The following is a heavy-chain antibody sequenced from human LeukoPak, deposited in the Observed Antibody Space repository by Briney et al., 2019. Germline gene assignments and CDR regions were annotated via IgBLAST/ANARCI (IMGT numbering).Heavy chain of an antibody. CDR1: GGTFSSYA. J-gene: IGHJ4*02. Sequence: ASVKVSCKASGGTFSSYAISWVRQAPGQALEWMGGIIPIFGTANYAQKFQGRVTITADESTSTAYMELSSLRSEDTAVYYCARATYSSGWFHLQYFDYWGQGTLVTVSS. D-gene: IGHD6-19*01. CDR2: IIPIFGTA. CDR3: ARATYSSGWFHLQYFDY. V-gene: IGHV1-69*13.